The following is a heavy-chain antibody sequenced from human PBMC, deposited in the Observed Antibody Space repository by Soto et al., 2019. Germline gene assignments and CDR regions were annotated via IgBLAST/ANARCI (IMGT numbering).Heavy chain of an antibody. V-gene: IGHV3-23*01. CDR1: GFTFSSYA. Sequence: GGSLRLSCAASGFTFSSYAMRWVRQAPGKGLEWVSTISGGGVSTYYADSVKGRFTISRDNSKNTLYLQMNSLRAEDTAVYYCAKGALSSGWSYDAFDIWGQGTMVTVSS. CDR3: AKGALSSGWSYDAFDI. J-gene: IGHJ3*02. D-gene: IGHD6-19*01. CDR2: ISGGGVST.